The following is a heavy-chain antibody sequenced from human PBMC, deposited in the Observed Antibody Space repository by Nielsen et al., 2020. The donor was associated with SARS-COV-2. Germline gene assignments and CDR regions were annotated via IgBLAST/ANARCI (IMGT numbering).Heavy chain of an antibody. V-gene: IGHV3-11*06. D-gene: IGHD3-3*01. Sequence: GRFTISRDNAKNALYLQMNSLRAEDTAIYYCARLVTIFGVVNGMDVWGQGTTVTVSS. J-gene: IGHJ6*02. CDR3: ARLVTIFGVVNGMDV.